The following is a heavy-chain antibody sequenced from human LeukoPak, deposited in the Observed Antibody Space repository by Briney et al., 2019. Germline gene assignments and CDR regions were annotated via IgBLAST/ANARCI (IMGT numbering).Heavy chain of an antibody. J-gene: IGHJ3*02. CDR3: ARAPIVVVPAAIQGAFDI. D-gene: IGHD2-2*01. CDR2: IYSDGST. Sequence: GGSLRLSCAASGFTVRTDYMTWVRQAPGKGLEWVSIIYSDGSTYYADSVKGRFTISRDNSKNTLYLQMNSLRAEDTAVYYCARAPIVVVPAAIQGAFDIWGQGTMVTVSS. CDR1: GFTVRTDY. V-gene: IGHV3-53*05.